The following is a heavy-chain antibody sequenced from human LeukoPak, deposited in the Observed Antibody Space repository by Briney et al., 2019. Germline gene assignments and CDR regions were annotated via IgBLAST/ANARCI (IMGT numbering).Heavy chain of an antibody. CDR2: INHSGST. Sequence: SETLSLTCAVYGGSFSGYYWSWIRQPPGKGLEWIGEINHSGSTNYTPSLKGRVTISVDTSKNQFSLKLSSVTAADTAVYYCARLHLVSSGWYPMADSWGQGTLVTVSS. V-gene: IGHV4-34*01. CDR1: GGSFSGYY. J-gene: IGHJ4*02. CDR3: ARLHLVSSGWYPMADS. D-gene: IGHD6-19*01.